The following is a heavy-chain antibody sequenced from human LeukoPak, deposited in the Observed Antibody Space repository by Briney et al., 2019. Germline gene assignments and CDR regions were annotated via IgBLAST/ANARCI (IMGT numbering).Heavy chain of an antibody. CDR2: INPSGGST. CDR3: ARAEYYYDSSGYPPSGY. D-gene: IGHD3-22*01. J-gene: IGHJ4*02. V-gene: IGHV1-46*01. Sequence: VASVTVSCKASGYTFTSYYMHWVRQAPGQGLEWMGLINPSGGSTSYAQKFQGRVTMTRDTSTSTVYMELSSLRSEDTAVYYCARAEYYYDSSGYPPSGYWGQGTLVTVSS. CDR1: GYTFTSYY.